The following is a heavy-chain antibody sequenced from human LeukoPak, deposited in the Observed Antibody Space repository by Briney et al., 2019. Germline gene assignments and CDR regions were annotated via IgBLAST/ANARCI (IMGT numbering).Heavy chain of an antibody. CDR2: ISSSGSTI. D-gene: IGHD2-2*02. V-gene: IGHV3-48*03. CDR3: ARDLGYCTSTSCYSLYGMDV. Sequence: GESLRLSCAASGFTFSNYEMNWVRQAPGKGLEWVSYISSSGSTIYYADSVKGRFTISRDNAKNSLYLQMNSLRAEDTAVYYCARDLGYCTSTSCYSLYGMDVWGKGTTVTVSS. J-gene: IGHJ6*04. CDR1: GFTFSNYE.